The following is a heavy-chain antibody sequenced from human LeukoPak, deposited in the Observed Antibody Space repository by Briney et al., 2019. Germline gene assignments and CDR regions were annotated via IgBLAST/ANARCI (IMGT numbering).Heavy chain of an antibody. CDR2: INHSGST. D-gene: IGHD3-22*01. Sequence: PGGSLRLSCAASGFTFSSYAMSWIRQPPGKGLEWIGEINHSGSTNYNPSLKSRVTISVDTSKNQFSLKLSSVTAADTAVYYCARGHQGGYYDSSGLLDYWGQGTLVTVSS. V-gene: IGHV4-34*01. J-gene: IGHJ4*02. CDR3: ARGHQGGYYDSSGLLDY. CDR1: GFTFSSYA.